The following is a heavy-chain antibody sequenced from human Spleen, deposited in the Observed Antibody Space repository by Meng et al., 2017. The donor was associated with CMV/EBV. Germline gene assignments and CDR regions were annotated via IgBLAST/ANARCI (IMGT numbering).Heavy chain of an antibody. CDR3: ARGNIEGAIGENWFDP. CDR1: GGTFGSYA. CDR2: FNPMFGTA. Sequence: SVKVSCKASGGTFGSYAITWVRQAPGQGLVWMGGFNPMFGTANYIQKFQGRVTITTDESTSTAYMEVNGLRSEDTAVYYCARGNIEGAIGENWFDPWGQGTLVTVSS. J-gene: IGHJ5*02. V-gene: IGHV1-69*05. D-gene: IGHD1-26*01.